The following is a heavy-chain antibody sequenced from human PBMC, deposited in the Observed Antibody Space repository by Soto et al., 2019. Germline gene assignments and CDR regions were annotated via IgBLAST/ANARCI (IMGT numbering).Heavy chain of an antibody. J-gene: IGHJ5*02. CDR2: IYYSGST. CDR1: GGSISSYY. CDR3: ARSTYSSGWTREWWFDP. V-gene: IGHV4-59*01. D-gene: IGHD6-19*01. Sequence: PSETLSLTCTVSGGSISSYYWSWIRQPPGKGLEWIGYIYYSGSTNYNPSLKSRVTISVDTSKNQFSLKLSSVTAADTAVYYCARSTYSSGWTREWWFDPWGQGTLVTV.